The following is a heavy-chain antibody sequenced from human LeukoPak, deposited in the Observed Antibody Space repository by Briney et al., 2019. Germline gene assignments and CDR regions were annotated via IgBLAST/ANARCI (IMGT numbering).Heavy chain of an antibody. J-gene: IGHJ4*02. V-gene: IGHV3-23*01. Sequence: GGSLRLSCAASGFTFSSYAMSWVRQAPGKGLEWVSAISGSGGSTYYADSVKGRFTISRDNSKNMPYLQMNSLRAEDTAVYYCAKAGYGTAIRNAFDYWGQGTLVTVSS. CDR1: GFTFSSYA. D-gene: IGHD2-2*02. CDR3: AKAGYGTAIRNAFDY. CDR2: ISGSGGST.